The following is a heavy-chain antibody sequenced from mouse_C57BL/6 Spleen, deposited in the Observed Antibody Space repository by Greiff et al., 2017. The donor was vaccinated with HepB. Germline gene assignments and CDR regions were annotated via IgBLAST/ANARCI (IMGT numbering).Heavy chain of an antibody. V-gene: IGHV1-82*01. Sequence: VKLQQSGPELVKPGASVKISCKASGYAFSSSWMNWVKQRPGKGLEWIGRIYPGDGDTNYNGKFKGKATLTADKSSSTAYMQLSSLTSEDSAVYFCASYYGSIYAMDYWGQGTSVTVSS. CDR3: ASYYGSIYAMDY. CDR1: GYAFSSSW. D-gene: IGHD1-1*01. J-gene: IGHJ4*01. CDR2: IYPGDGDT.